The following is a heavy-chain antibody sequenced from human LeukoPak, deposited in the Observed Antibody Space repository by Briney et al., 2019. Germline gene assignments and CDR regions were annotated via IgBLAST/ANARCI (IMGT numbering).Heavy chain of an antibody. CDR3: ATDFRRELLVGVAFDI. V-gene: IGHV1-24*01. CDR2: FDPEDGET. D-gene: IGHD1-26*01. Sequence: ASVKVSCKVSGYTLTELSMHWVRQAPGKGLEWMGGFDPEDGETIYAQKFQGRVTTTEDTSTDTAYMELSSLRSEDTAVYYCATDFRRELLVGVAFDIWGQGTMVTVSS. CDR1: GYTLTELS. J-gene: IGHJ3*02.